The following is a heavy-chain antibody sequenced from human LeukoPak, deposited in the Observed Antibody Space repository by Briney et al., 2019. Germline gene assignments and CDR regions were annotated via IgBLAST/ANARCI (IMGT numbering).Heavy chain of an antibody. Sequence: PGGSLRLSCAASGFTFSSYAMSWVRQAPGKGLEWVSAISGSGGSTYYADSVKGRFTISRDNAKNSLYLQMNSLRAEDTAVYYCARDQWGGYYDSSGYADGYFQHWGQGTLVTVSS. D-gene: IGHD3-22*01. CDR3: ARDQWGGYYDSSGYADGYFQH. V-gene: IGHV3-23*01. CDR1: GFTFSSYA. J-gene: IGHJ1*01. CDR2: ISGSGGST.